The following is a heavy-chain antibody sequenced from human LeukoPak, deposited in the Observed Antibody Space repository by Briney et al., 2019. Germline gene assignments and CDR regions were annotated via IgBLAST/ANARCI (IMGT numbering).Heavy chain of an antibody. V-gene: IGHV3-23*01. J-gene: IGHJ4*02. CDR1: GFPLSRLP. CDR2: ISGTGGST. D-gene: IGHD5-12*01. CDR3: AKEDSVATYFDY. Sequence: GGSLTLPCAPSGFPLSRLPMRGPRPAPGRGREGVSGISGTGGSTHYADSVKGRFTISRDNSKNTLYLQMSSLRAEDTAVYYCAKEDSVATYFDYWGQGTLVTVSS.